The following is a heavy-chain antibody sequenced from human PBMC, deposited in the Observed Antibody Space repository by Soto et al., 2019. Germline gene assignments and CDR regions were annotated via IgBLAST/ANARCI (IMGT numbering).Heavy chain of an antibody. CDR3: AKTPHYMVRRVIIYFDY. D-gene: IGHD3-10*01. J-gene: IGHJ4*02. Sequence: SQTLSLTCAISGDSVSSNSAAWNWIRQSPSRGLEWLGRTYYRSKWYNDYAVSVKSRITINPDTSKNQFSLQLNSVTPEDTAVYYCAKTPHYMVRRVIIYFDYWGQGTLVTVSS. V-gene: IGHV6-1*01. CDR2: TYYRSKWYN. CDR1: GDSVSSNSAA.